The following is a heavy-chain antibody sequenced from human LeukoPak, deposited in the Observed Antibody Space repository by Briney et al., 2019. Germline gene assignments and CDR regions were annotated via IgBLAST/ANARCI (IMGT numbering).Heavy chain of an antibody. CDR2: IYTTGST. V-gene: IGHV4-4*07. CDR3: ARDRTYGGNSGFDY. J-gene: IGHJ4*02. CDR1: GGSISSYY. D-gene: IGHD4-23*01. Sequence: PSETLSLTCTVSGGSISSYYWSWIRQPAEKGLEWIGRIYTTGSTNYNPSLKSRVTMSVDTSKNQFSLNLGSVSAADTAVYYCARDRTYGGNSGFDYWGQGTLVTVSS.